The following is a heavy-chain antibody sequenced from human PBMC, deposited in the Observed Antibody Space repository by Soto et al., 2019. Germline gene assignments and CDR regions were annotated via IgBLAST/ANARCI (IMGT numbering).Heavy chain of an antibody. J-gene: IGHJ5*02. CDR3: ARESGDYNWFDP. CDR2: IYYSGST. Sequence: SETLSLTCTVSGGSISSYYWSWIRQPPGKGLEWIGYIYYSGSTNYNPSLKSRVTISVDTSKNQFSLKLSSVTAADTAVYYCARESGDYNWFDPWGQGTLVTVSS. CDR1: GGSISSYY. D-gene: IGHD3-10*01. V-gene: IGHV4-59*12.